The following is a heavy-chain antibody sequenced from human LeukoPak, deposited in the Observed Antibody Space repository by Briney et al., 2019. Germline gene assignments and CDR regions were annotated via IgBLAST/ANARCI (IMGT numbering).Heavy chain of an antibody. J-gene: IGHJ4*02. D-gene: IGHD6-13*01. CDR1: GGSISSYY. CDR2: IYITGST. Sequence: SETLSLTCTVSGGSISSYYWSWIRQPAGKGLEWSGRIYITGSTNYKPSRKSRVTMSVDTSKNQFSLRLRSVTAADTAVYYCARQIASAGTAGFDFWGQGALVTVSS. CDR3: ARQIASAGTAGFDF. V-gene: IGHV4-4*07.